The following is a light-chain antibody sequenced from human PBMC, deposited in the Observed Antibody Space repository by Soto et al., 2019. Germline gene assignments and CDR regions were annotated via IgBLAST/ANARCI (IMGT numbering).Light chain of an antibody. J-gene: IGLJ1*01. Sequence: QSALTQPASVSGSPGQSITIYCTGTSSDVGGYTYVSWYQQHPGKAPKLMIHDVSKRSSGVSNRFSGSKSGNTASLTISGLQVEDEADYYCTSYTPSSTIYVFGTGNQLTVL. CDR3: TSYTPSSTIYV. CDR1: SSDVGGYTY. V-gene: IGLV2-14*01. CDR2: DVS.